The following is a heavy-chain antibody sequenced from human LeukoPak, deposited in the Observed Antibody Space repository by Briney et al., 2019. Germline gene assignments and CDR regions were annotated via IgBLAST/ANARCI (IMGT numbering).Heavy chain of an antibody. CDR3: AREGELTGYSGGLGFNY. CDR1: GGSISTYY. J-gene: IGHJ4*02. D-gene: IGHD6-19*01. V-gene: IGHV4-59*01. Sequence: SETLSLTCTVSGGSISTYYWSWIRQPPGKGLEWIGNIYYSGSTIYNPSLKSRVTMSVDTSKNQFSLNLTSVTAADTAVYYCAREGELTGYSGGLGFNYWGQGNLVTVSS. CDR2: IYYSGST.